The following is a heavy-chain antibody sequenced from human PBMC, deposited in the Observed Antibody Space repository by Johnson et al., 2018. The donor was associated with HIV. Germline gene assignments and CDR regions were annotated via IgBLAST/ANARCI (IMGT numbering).Heavy chain of an antibody. V-gene: IGHV3-30-3*01. CDR3: ARDLPSTMIVVVIQPREAFDI. D-gene: IGHD3-22*01. J-gene: IGHJ3*02. Sequence: QVQLVESGGGVVQPERSLRLSCSASAFTFSRHAMHWVRQAPGKGPEWVACISYDGSNKYYADSVKGRFTISRDNSKNTLHLQMNSLRAEDTAVYYCARDLPSTMIVVVIQPREAFDIWGQGTMVTVSS. CDR1: AFTFSRHA. CDR2: ISYDGSNK.